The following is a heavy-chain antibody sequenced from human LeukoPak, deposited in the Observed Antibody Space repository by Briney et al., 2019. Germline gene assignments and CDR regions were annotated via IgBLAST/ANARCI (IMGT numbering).Heavy chain of an antibody. J-gene: IGHJ6*03. CDR1: GYTFTSYG. CDR3: ARVDGSGSYYKFYYYYYMDV. V-gene: IGHV1-18*01. CDR2: ISAYNGNT. Sequence: ASVKVSCKASGYTFTSYGISRVRQAPGQGLEWMGWISAYNGNTNYAQKLQGRVTMTTDTSTSTAYMELRSLRSDDTAVYYCARVDGSGSYYKFYYYYYMDVWGKGTTVTISS. D-gene: IGHD3-10*01.